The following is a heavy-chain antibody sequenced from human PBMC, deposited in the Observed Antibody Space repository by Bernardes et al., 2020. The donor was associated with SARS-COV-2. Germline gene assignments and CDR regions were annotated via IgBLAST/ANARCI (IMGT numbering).Heavy chain of an antibody. D-gene: IGHD3-10*01. Sequence: GGSLRLYCVASGFTFSSYWMHWVRQAPGKGLVWVSRINSDGSSISFADSVKGRFTISRDNAKNTLYLHMNSLRVEDTAVYYCVAVTGKYGEFSWGQGTLVTVSS. J-gene: IGHJ5*02. CDR3: VAVTGKYGEFS. CDR1: GFTFSSYW. CDR2: INSDGSSI. V-gene: IGHV3-74*01.